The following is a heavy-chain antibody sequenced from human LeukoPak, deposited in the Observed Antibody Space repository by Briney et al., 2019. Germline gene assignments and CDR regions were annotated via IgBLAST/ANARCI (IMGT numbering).Heavy chain of an antibody. CDR2: INPSGGST. CDR1: GYTFTSYY. CDR3: AREGENHMTTVTIGYWFDP. V-gene: IGHV1-46*01. D-gene: IGHD4-17*01. J-gene: IGHJ5*02. Sequence: ASVKVSCKASGYTFTSYYMHWVRQAPGQGLEWMGIINPSGGSTSYAQKFQGRVTMTRDTSTSTVYMELSSLRSEDTAVYYCAREGENHMTTVTIGYWFDPWGQGTLVTVSS.